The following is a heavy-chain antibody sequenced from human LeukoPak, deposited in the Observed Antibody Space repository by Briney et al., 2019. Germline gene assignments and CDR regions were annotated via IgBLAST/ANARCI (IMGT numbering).Heavy chain of an antibody. CDR2: ISYDGSNK. V-gene: IGHV3-30-3*01. D-gene: IGHD5-18*01. Sequence: PGRSLRLSCAASGFTFSSYAMHWVRHAPGKGLEWVSVISYDGSNKYYADSVKGRFTISRDNSKNTLYLQMNSLRAEDTAVYYCARALWIQLDDAFDIWGQGTMVTVSS. J-gene: IGHJ3*02. CDR1: GFTFSSYA. CDR3: ARALWIQLDDAFDI.